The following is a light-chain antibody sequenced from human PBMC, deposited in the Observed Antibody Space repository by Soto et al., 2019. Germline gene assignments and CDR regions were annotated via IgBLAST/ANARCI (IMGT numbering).Light chain of an antibody. CDR2: AAS. V-gene: IGKV1-9*01. CDR1: QGISSY. J-gene: IGKJ5*01. CDR3: QQLNSYPLT. Sequence: DIKLTQSPSFLSASVGDRVTITCRASQGISSYLAWYQQKPGKAPKLLIYAASTLQSGVPSRFSGSGSGTEFPLTISSLQPEDFATYYCQQLNSYPLTFGQGTRLEIK.